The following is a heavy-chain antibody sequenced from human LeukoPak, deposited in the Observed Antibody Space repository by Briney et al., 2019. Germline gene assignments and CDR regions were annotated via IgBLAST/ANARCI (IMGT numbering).Heavy chain of an antibody. V-gene: IGHV4-61*01. D-gene: IGHD3-9*01. CDR3: ARGRYYDSLTGSERGAFDV. CDR2: TYYTGST. J-gene: IGHJ3*01. CDR1: GGSVSVGNTY. Sequence: PSETLSLTCTVSGGSVSVGNTYWSWIRQPPGEGLEWIGYTYYTGSTSYNPSLKSRVSISVDTSNNQSSLKLKSVTAADAALYFCARGRYYDSLTGSERGAFDVWGQGTMVTVSS.